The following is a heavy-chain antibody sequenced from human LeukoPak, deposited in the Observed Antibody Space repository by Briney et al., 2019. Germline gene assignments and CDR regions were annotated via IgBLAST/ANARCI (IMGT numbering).Heavy chain of an antibody. CDR2: IRYDGSNK. Sequence: GGSLRLSCAASGFTFSSYGMHWVRQAPGKGLEWVTFIRYDGSNKYYADSVRGRFTISRDNSKNTLYLQMNSLRAEDTAVYYCAKEEEGYCSGGICYSFNYWGQGTLVTVSS. V-gene: IGHV3-30*02. CDR1: GFTFSSYG. CDR3: AKEEEGYCSGGICYSFNY. J-gene: IGHJ4*02. D-gene: IGHD2-15*01.